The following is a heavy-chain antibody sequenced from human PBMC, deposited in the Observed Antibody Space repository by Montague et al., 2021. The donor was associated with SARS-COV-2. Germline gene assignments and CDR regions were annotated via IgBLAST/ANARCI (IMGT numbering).Heavy chain of an antibody. CDR3: ARDAGATGGQYAFDL. J-gene: IGHJ3*01. V-gene: IGHV3-48*03. Sequence: SLRLSCAGSGFPFSSYELNWIRQAPGKGQEWVSYIGSTGTTIYYADSVKDRFTISRDNAKNSLYLQLNRLRVDDTAVYYCARDAGATGGQYAFDLWGQGTMVTVSS. CDR2: IGSTGTTI. CDR1: GFPFSSYE. D-gene: IGHD3-10*01.